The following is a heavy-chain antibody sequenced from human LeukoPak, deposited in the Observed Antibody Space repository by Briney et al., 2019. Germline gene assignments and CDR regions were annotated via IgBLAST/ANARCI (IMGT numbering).Heavy chain of an antibody. V-gene: IGHV1-2*02. CDR2: INPNSGGT. CDR3: ARPYRSGYYPATMDFDY. D-gene: IGHD3-22*01. J-gene: IGHJ4*02. CDR1: GYTFTGYY. Sequence: ASVKVSCKASGYTFTGYYMHWVRQAPGQGLEWMGWINPNSGGTNYAQKFQGRVTMTRDTSISTAYMELSRLRSDDTAVYYCARPYRSGYYPATMDFDYWGQGTLVTVSS.